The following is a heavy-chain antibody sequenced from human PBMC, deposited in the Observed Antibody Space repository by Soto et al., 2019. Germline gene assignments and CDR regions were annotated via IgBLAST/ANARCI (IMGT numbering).Heavy chain of an antibody. V-gene: IGHV1-18*01. CDR1: GYTFTSYG. D-gene: IGHD4-17*01. CDR2: ISAYNGNT. J-gene: IGHJ3*02. CDR3: ARSVYYGDYVGDAFDI. Sequence: QVQLVQSGAEVKKPGASVKVSCKASGYTFTSYGISWVRQAPGQGLAWMGWISAYNGNTNYAQKLQGRVTMTTDTSTSTAYMELRSLRSDDTAVYYCARSVYYGDYVGDAFDIWGQGTMVTVSS.